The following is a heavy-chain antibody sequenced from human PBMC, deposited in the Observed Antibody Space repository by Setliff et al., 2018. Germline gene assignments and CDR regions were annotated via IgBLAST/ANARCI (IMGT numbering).Heavy chain of an antibody. Sequence: PGESLTISCKGSGYSFTSYWISWVRQMPGKGLEWMGRIDPSDSYTNYGPSFQGHVTISGDKSISTAYLQWSSLKASDTAMYHCARIRRDIVVVVGATSDYYDYMDVWGKGTTVTVSS. CDR3: ARIRRDIVVVVGATSDYYDYMDV. CDR1: GYSFTSYW. D-gene: IGHD2-15*01. CDR2: IDPSDSYT. J-gene: IGHJ6*03. V-gene: IGHV5-10-1*01.